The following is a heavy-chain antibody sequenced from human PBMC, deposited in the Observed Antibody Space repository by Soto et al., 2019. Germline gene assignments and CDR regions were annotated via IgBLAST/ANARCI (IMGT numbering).Heavy chain of an antibody. CDR3: XXXXXXXXXSAY. CDR2: IKSNTDGGTT. CDR1: GFTFTNAW. V-gene: IGHV3-15*07. J-gene: IGHJ4*02. Sequence: EVQLVESGGGLVKPGGSLRLSCAASGFTFTNAWMNWVRQAPGKGLVWVGRIKSNTDGGTTDYAAPVKGRFTISRDDSXXXXXXXXXXXXXXXXXXXXXXXXXXXXXXSAYWGRGTLVTVSS.